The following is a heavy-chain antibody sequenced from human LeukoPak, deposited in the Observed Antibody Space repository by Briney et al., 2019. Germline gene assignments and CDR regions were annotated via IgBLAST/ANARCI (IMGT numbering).Heavy chain of an antibody. J-gene: IGHJ4*02. D-gene: IGHD6-19*01. CDR2: ISSNGGST. CDR1: GFTFSSYA. Sequence: GGSLRLSCAASGFTFSSYAMHWVRQAPGKGLEYVSAISSNGGSTYYANSVKGRFTISRDNSKNTLYLQMGSLRAEDMAVYYCARRRIAVAGDDYWGQGTLVTVSS. CDR3: ARRRIAVAGDDY. V-gene: IGHV3-64*01.